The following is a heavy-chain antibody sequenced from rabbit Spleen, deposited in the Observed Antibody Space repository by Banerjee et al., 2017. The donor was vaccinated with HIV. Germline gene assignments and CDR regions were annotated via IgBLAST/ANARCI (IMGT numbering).Heavy chain of an antibody. Sequence: LEESGGGLVKPGGTLTLTCTVSGFSFSSNWICWVRQAPGKGLEWIACIYGGSSGSTYYASWARGRFTISKTSSTTVTLQMTSLTVADTATYFCARDQWNNGWGIGDLWGPGTLVTVS. CDR1: GFSFSSNW. J-gene: IGHJ4*01. V-gene: IGHV1S45*01. CDR3: ARDQWNNGWGIGDL. CDR2: IYGGSSGST. D-gene: IGHD4-1*01.